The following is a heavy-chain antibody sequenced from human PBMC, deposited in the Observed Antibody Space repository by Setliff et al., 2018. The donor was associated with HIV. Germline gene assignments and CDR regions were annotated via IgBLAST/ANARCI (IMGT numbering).Heavy chain of an antibody. D-gene: IGHD2-8*02. J-gene: IGHJ3*02. CDR3: AREVGCKMESDTGGFSI. Sequence: ASVKVSCKASGYTFTNYAIHWVRQVPGQRLEWMGWIIPGTANIRYSQNFNGRVSFTRDTSANTAYMELSSLIFEDTAVYYCAREVGCKMESDTGGFSIWGQGTKVTVS. V-gene: IGHV1-3*01. CDR1: GYTFTNYA. CDR2: IIPGTANI.